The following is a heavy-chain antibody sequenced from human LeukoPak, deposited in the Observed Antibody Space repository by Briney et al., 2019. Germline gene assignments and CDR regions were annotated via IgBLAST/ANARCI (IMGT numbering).Heavy chain of an antibody. D-gene: IGHD3-10*01. CDR2: IYYSGST. Sequence: SETLSLTCTVSGGSISSGGYCWSWIRQHPGKGLEWVGYIYYSGSTYYNPSLKSRVTISVDTSKNQFSLKLSSVTAADTAVYYCARDKFGELYNWGQGTLVTVSS. CDR1: GGSISSGGYC. CDR3: ARDKFGELYN. V-gene: IGHV4-31*03. J-gene: IGHJ4*02.